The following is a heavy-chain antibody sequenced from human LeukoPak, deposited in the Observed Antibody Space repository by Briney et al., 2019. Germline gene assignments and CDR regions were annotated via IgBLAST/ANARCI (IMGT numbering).Heavy chain of an antibody. CDR3: TRDPRYFDS. D-gene: IGHD6-6*01. J-gene: IGHJ4*02. CDR2: ISGSGHDI. CDR1: GFTFSDSY. Sequence: GGSLRLSCAASGFTFSDSYMTWVRQAPGKGVEWVAFISGSGHDINYSDSVKGRFTISRDNAKNSLYLQMSSLRVEDTAVYYCTRDPRYFDSCGQGTLVTVSS. V-gene: IGHV3-11*04.